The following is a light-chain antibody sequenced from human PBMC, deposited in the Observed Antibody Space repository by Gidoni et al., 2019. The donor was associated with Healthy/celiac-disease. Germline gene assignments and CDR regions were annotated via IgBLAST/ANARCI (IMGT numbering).Light chain of an antibody. CDR2: PDS. Sequence: SYELTQPPSVSVSPGQTASITCSGDKLGDKYACCYQQKPGQSPVLVIYPDSKRPSGIPERLSGSNSGNTATLTLSGTQAMDEADYYCQAWASSTVVFGGGTKLTVL. V-gene: IGLV3-1*01. CDR3: QAWASSTVV. J-gene: IGLJ2*01. CDR1: KLGDKY.